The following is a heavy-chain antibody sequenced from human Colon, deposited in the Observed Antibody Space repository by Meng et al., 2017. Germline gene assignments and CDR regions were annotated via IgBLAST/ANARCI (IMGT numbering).Heavy chain of an antibody. Sequence: GESLKISCASSGFTFSDYSMSWIRQAPGKGLEWVSYITTSASGNAIYYEDSVKGRFTISRDDAKKSLYLQMNSLRSDDTAVYHCARGSRAAADWGRGTLVTVSS. CDR2: ITTSASGNAI. CDR3: ARGSRAAAD. D-gene: IGHD6-13*01. J-gene: IGHJ1*01. V-gene: IGHV3-11*01. CDR1: GFTFSDYS.